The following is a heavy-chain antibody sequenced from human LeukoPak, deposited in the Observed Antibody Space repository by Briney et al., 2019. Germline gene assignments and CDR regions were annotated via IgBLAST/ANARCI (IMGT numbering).Heavy chain of an antibody. V-gene: IGHV1-2*02. CDR3: ARDSRFCGGDCYSGEFDS. D-gene: IGHD2-21*02. J-gene: IGHJ4*02. CDR2: LSRDSDGT. CDR1: GYTFTGYY. Sequence: GDSVTVSCKASGYTFTGYYIHWVRQAPGQGLEWMGWLSRDSDGTKYAQKFQGRVTMTRDTSISTAYMELRSLTSDDTAVYYCARDSRFCGGDCYSGEFDSWGQGTLVTVSS.